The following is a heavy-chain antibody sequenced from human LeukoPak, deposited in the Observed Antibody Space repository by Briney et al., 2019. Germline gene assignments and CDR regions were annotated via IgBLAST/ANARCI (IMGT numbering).Heavy chain of an antibody. CDR1: GGTFSSYA. Sequence: SVKVSCKASGGTFSSYAISWVRQAPGQGLEWMGRIIPILGIANYAQKFQGRVTITADKSTSTAYMELSSLRSEDTAVYYCATTERTTVTLRAWVYGMDVRGQGTTVTVSS. V-gene: IGHV1-69*04. CDR3: ATTERTTVTLRAWVYGMDV. J-gene: IGHJ6*02. D-gene: IGHD4-11*01. CDR2: IIPILGIA.